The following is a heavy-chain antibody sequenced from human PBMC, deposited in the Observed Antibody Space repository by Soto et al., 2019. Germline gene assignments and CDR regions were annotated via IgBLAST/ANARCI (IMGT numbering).Heavy chain of an antibody. D-gene: IGHD4-17*01. CDR2: ISYDGSNK. Sequence: QVQLVESGGGVVQPGRSLRLSCAASGFTFSSYGMHWVRQAPGKGLEWVAVISYDGSNKYYADSVKGRFTISRDNSKNTLYLQMNSLRAEDTAVYYCAKDPIGYGDYPAYYYYYYGMDVWGQGTTVTVSS. V-gene: IGHV3-30*18. CDR1: GFTFSSYG. J-gene: IGHJ6*02. CDR3: AKDPIGYGDYPAYYYYYYGMDV.